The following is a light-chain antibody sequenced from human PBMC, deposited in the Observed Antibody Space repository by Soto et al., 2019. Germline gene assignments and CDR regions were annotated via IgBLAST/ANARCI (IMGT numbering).Light chain of an antibody. CDR3: QSYDSSLSGVV. Sequence: QSVLTQTPSVSGAPGQRVTISCTGSSSNIGAGYDVHWYQQLPGTAPKLLIHGNSNRPSGVPDRFSGSKSGTSASLAITGLQAEDDADYYCQSYDSSLSGVVFGGGTKLTVL. CDR2: GNS. CDR1: SSNIGAGYD. V-gene: IGLV1-40*01. J-gene: IGLJ2*01.